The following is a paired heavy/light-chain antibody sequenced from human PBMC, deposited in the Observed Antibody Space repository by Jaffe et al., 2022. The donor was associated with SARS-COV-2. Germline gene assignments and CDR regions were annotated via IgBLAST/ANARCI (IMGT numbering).Heavy chain of an antibody. V-gene: IGHV2-5*02. CDR2: IYWDNDK. Sequence: QITLKESGPTLVKPTQTLTLTCTFSGFSLSTRGVGVGWIRQPPGKALDWLAFIYWDNDKRYSPSLKSRLTITKDTSKDQVVLTLTNMDPVDTATYYCIHGRPLVESDDTWYYGVDAWGQGATVTVSS. CDR3: IHGRPLVESDDTWYYGVDA. J-gene: IGHJ6*02. CDR1: GFSLSTRGVG. D-gene: IGHD2-2*01.
Light chain of an antibody. CDR1: QSIYNW. CDR3: QQYKTFPWT. V-gene: IGKV1-5*03. Sequence: DIQMTQSPSTLSASVGDRVTITCRASQSIYNWLAWYQQKPGEAPNLLIYKTSNLETGVPSRFSGSASGTDFTLSGSGYVAEFTLTISSLQPDDFATYYCQQYKTFPWTFGQGTRVEIK. J-gene: IGKJ1*01. CDR2: KTS.